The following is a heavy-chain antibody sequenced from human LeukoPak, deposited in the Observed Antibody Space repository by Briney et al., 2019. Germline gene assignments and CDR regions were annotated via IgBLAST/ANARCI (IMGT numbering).Heavy chain of an antibody. CDR2: ISSSSSYI. CDR1: GFTFSSYS. J-gene: IGHJ6*02. Sequence: GGSLRLSCAASGFTFSSYSMNWVRQAPGKGLEWVSSISSSSSYIYYADSVKGRFTISRDNAKNSLYLQMNSLRAEGTAVYYCARDRYCSSTSCPNYYGMDVWGQGTTVTVSS. CDR3: ARDRYCSSTSCPNYYGMDV. V-gene: IGHV3-21*01. D-gene: IGHD2-2*01.